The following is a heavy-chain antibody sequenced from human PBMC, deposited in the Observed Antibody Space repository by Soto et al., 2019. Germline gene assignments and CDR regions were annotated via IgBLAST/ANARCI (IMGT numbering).Heavy chain of an antibody. Sequence: ASVKVSCKASGGTFSSYAISWVRQAPGQGLEWMGGIIPIFGTANYAQKFQGRVTITADKSTSTAYMELSSLRSEDTAVYYCARGQLYYDFWSGYYDYWGQGTLVTVSS. CDR2: IIPIFGTA. V-gene: IGHV1-69*06. CDR3: ARGQLYYDFWSGYYDY. D-gene: IGHD3-3*01. J-gene: IGHJ4*02. CDR1: GGTFSSYA.